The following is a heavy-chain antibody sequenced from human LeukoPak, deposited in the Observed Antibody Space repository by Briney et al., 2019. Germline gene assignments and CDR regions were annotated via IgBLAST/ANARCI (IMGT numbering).Heavy chain of an antibody. V-gene: IGHV3-7*02. J-gene: IGHJ4*02. CDR3: ARVDYADYAPNFDY. Sequence: PGGSLRLSCAASGFTFSSHWMSWVRQAPGKGLDWVAIIKPEGSEKFYVDSVKGRFSISRDNAKNSVYLQMNSLRAEDTAVYYCARVDYADYAPNFDYWGQGTLVTVSS. D-gene: IGHD4-17*01. CDR1: GFTFSSHW. CDR2: IKPEGSEK.